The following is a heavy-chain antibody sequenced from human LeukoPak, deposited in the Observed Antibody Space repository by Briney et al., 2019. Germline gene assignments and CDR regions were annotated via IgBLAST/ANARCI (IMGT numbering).Heavy chain of an antibody. D-gene: IGHD4-17*01. CDR1: GFIFSSYA. J-gene: IGHJ4*02. V-gene: IGHV3-23*01. CDR3: AKVPQGTNYGY. Sequence: GGSLRLSCAASGFIFSSYAMTWVRQAPGKGLEWVSTISRSGDSTYYGDSVKGRFTISRDNSKNTLYLHMDSLRAEDTAVYYCAKVPQGTNYGYWGQGTLVTVSS. CDR2: ISRSGDST.